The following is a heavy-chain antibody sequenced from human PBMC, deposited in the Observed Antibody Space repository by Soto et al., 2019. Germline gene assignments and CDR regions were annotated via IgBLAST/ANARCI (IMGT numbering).Heavy chain of an antibody. Sequence: SETLSLTCAVYGRSFSGYYWSWIRQPPGKGLEWIGEINHSGSTNYNPSLKSRVTISVDTSKNQFSLKLSSVTAADTAVYYCARGSSMANFDYWGQGTLVTVSS. J-gene: IGHJ4*02. D-gene: IGHD6-6*01. V-gene: IGHV4-34*01. CDR1: GRSFSGYY. CDR3: ARGSSMANFDY. CDR2: INHSGST.